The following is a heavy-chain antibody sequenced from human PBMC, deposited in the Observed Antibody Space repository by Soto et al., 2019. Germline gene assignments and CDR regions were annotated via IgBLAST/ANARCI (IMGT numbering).Heavy chain of an antibody. D-gene: IGHD5-18*01. CDR2: ISYDGSKK. CDR1: GFSFSSYG. CDR3: AKDLGGYTYMDYSYGMDV. V-gene: IGHV3-30*18. J-gene: IGHJ6*02. Sequence: GGSLRLSCAASGFSFSSYGLHWVHQAPGKXLEWAAIISYDGSKKYYADSVKGRFTISRDNSKNTLYLQMNSLRPEDTAVYYCAKDLGGYTYMDYSYGMDVWGQGTTVTVSS.